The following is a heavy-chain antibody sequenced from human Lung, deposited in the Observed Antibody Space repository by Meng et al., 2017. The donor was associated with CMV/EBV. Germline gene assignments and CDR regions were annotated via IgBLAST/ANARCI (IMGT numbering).Heavy chain of an antibody. Sequence: SXAASGFTFSSYAMHWVRQAPGKGLEWVAVISYDGSNKYYADSVKGRFTISRDNSKNTLYLQMNSLRAEDTAVYYCATTMVRGLGAFDIWGQGTXVTVSS. J-gene: IGHJ3*02. CDR1: GFTFSSYA. CDR2: ISYDGSNK. V-gene: IGHV3-30*04. CDR3: ATTMVRGLGAFDI. D-gene: IGHD3-10*01.